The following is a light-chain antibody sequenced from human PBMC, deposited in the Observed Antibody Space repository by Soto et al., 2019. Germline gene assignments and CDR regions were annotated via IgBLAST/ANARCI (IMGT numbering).Light chain of an antibody. V-gene: IGLV2-11*01. J-gene: IGLJ1*01. CDR3: CSYAGSYIYV. CDR1: SSDVGGYNY. CDR2: HVS. Sequence: SVVAQPRSVLVSPGQSVSISCTGTSSDVGGYNYVSWYQQHPGKAPKLMIYHVSERPSGVPDRISASKSGNTASLTISGLQAEDEADYYCCSYAGSYIYVFGTGTKVTVL.